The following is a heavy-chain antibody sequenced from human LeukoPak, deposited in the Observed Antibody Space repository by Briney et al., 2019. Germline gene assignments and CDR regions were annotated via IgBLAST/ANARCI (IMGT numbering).Heavy chain of an antibody. CDR3: ARGSTRSSGWYFYFDY. Sequence: ASVKVSCKASGYTFTSYAMHWVRQAPGQRLEWMGWINAGNGNTKYSQKFQGRVTITRDTSASTAYMELSSLRSEDTAVYYCARGSTRSSGWYFYFDYWGQGTLVTVSS. CDR1: GYTFTSYA. J-gene: IGHJ4*02. CDR2: INAGNGNT. D-gene: IGHD6-19*01. V-gene: IGHV1-3*01.